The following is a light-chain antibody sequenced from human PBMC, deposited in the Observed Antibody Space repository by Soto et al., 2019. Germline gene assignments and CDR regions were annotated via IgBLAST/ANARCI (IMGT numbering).Light chain of an antibody. CDR2: EDD. CDR3: QSYDSSTPVV. V-gene: IGLV6-57*04. CDR1: SGNIGSNY. Sequence: NFMLTQPHSVSESPGKTVTIACTRSSGNIGSNYVQWYQQRPGSAPTTLIYEDDQRPSGVPDRFSGSIDRSSNSASLTISGLKTEDEPDYYCQSYDSSTPVVFGGGTKVTVL. J-gene: IGLJ2*01.